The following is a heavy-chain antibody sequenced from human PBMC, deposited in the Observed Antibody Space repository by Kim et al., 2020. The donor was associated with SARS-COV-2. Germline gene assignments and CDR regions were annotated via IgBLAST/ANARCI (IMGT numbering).Heavy chain of an antibody. CDR1: GYTFTSYA. V-gene: IGHV7-4-1*02. CDR2: INTNTGNP. J-gene: IGHJ6*02. CDR3: ARRPLLGHPAKYYYYGMDV. Sequence: ASVKVSCKASGYTFTSYAMNWVRQAPGQGLEWMGWINTNTGNPTYAQGFTGRFVFSLDTSVSTAYLQISSLKAEDTAVYYCARRPLLGHPAKYYYYGMDVWGQGTTVTVSS.